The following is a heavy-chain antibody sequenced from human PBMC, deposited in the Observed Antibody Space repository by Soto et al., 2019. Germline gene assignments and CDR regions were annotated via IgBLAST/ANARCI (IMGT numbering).Heavy chain of an antibody. V-gene: IGHV1-8*01. D-gene: IGHD3-9*01. J-gene: IGHJ4*02. CDR3: ASWAGYSK. Sequence: CVRHATGQGFECMRWINTDSRNTGYAQSFQGTVTMSRNTSICIAYMELSSLRSEDPAIYYCASWAGYSKWGQGTLVTVSS. CDR2: INTDSRNT.